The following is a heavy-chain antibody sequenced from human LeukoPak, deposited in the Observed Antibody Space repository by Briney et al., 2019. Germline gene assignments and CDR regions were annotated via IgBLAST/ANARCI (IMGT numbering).Heavy chain of an antibody. V-gene: IGHV6-1*01. CDR3: ARGTADEDYVWFDP. Sequence: SQTLSLTCAISGDSVSSNSAAWNWIRQSPSRGLEWLGRTYYRSKWYNDYAVSVKSRITINPDTSKNQFSLQLNSVTPEDTAAYYCARGTADEDYVWFDPWGQGTLVTVSS. CDR1: GDSVSSNSAA. CDR2: TYYRSKWYN. D-gene: IGHD4-17*01. J-gene: IGHJ5*02.